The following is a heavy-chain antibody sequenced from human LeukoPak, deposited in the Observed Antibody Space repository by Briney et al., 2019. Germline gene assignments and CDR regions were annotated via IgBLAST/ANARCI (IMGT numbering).Heavy chain of an antibody. Sequence: SETLSLICTVSGGSISSSSYYWGWIRQPPGKGLEWIGSIYYTRSTYYNPSLKSRVTISVDTSKNQFSLKLTSVTAADTAVYYCAREVTMIVVVIHDWYFDLWGRGTLVTVSS. V-gene: IGHV4-39*02. CDR2: IYYTRST. CDR3: AREVTMIVVVIHDWYFDL. CDR1: GGSISSSSYY. J-gene: IGHJ2*01. D-gene: IGHD3-22*01.